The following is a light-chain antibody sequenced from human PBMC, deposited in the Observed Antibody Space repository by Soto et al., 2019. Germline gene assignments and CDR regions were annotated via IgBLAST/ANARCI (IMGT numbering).Light chain of an antibody. CDR1: QSVGSSY. J-gene: IGKJ2*01. V-gene: IGKV3-20*01. CDR2: GAS. CDR3: QQCCSSQNT. Sequence: EIVLTQSPGTLSLSPGERATLSCRASQSVGSSYLAWYQQKPGQAPRLLIYGASSRATGIPDRFSGSESGTDFTFTISRLEPEDFAVYYRQQCCSSQNTFGLATKLDIK.